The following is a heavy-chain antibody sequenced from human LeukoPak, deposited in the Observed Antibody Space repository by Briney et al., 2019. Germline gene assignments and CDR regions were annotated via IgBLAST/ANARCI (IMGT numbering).Heavy chain of an antibody. CDR2: IYYSGST. CDR1: GGSISSYY. J-gene: IGHJ6*02. V-gene: IGHV4-59*01. Sequence: WETLSLTCTVSGGSISSYYWSWIRQPPGKGLEWIGYIYYSGSTNYNPSLKNRVTISVDTSMHQFSLKLTSVTAADPPVYYCARVGYDFWSGYYHYGMDVWGQGTTVTVSS. CDR3: ARVGYDFWSGYYHYGMDV. D-gene: IGHD3-3*01.